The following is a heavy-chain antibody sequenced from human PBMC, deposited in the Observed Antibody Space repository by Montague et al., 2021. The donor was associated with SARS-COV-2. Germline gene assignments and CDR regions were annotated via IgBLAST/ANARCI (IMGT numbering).Heavy chain of an antibody. Sequence: SETLSLTCTVSGDSISSFYWNWIRQPAGKGLEWIGRIYASGGTNXXPSLKSRVTMSVDTSKNQFSLKLSSVTAAETAVYYCARLKRYFDSSGSPSAFDFWGQGTKVTVSS. V-gene: IGHV4-4*07. CDR2: IYASGGT. CDR3: ARLKRYFDSSGSPSAFDF. D-gene: IGHD3-22*01. CDR1: GDSISSFY. J-gene: IGHJ3*01.